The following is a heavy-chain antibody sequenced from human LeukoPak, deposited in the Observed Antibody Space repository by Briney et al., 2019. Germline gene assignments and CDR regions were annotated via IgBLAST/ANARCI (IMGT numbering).Heavy chain of an antibody. D-gene: IGHD4-17*01. J-gene: IGHJ6*03. CDR1: GYTFTSYD. CDR3: ARGGDDYYYYYMDV. CDR2: MNPNSGNT. V-gene: IGHV1-8*01. Sequence: ASVKVSCKASGYTFTSYDINWVRQATGQGLEWMGWMNPNSGNTGYAQKFQGRVTMTSNTSISTAYMELSSLRSEDTAVYYCARGGDDYYYYYMDVWGKGTTVTVSS.